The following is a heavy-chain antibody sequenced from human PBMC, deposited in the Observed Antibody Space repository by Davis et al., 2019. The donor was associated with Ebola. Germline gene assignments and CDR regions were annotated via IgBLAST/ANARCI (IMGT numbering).Heavy chain of an antibody. Sequence: AASVKVSCKASGYTFSTYAITWVRQAPGQGLEWMGGIIPIVRKDYYAVKFQDRLTITADRSTNTAYMDLSSLKSEDTATYFCAREQIGEIDYWGQGTLVTVSS. CDR3: AREQIGEIDY. CDR1: GYTFSTYA. CDR2: IIPIVRKD. V-gene: IGHV1-69*10. J-gene: IGHJ4*02. D-gene: IGHD3-22*01.